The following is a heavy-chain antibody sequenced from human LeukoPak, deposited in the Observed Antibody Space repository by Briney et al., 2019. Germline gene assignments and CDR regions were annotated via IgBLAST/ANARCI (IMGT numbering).Heavy chain of an antibody. CDR1: GFTFSSYA. Sequence: GGSLRLSCAASGFTFSSYAMSWVRLAPGKGLEWVSAISGSGGSTYYADSVKGRFTISRDNSKNTLYLQMNSLRAEDTAVYYCARRLGSLLGGNYWFDPWGQGTLVTVSS. J-gene: IGHJ5*02. CDR3: ARRLGSLLGGNYWFDP. CDR2: ISGSGGST. D-gene: IGHD7-27*01. V-gene: IGHV3-23*01.